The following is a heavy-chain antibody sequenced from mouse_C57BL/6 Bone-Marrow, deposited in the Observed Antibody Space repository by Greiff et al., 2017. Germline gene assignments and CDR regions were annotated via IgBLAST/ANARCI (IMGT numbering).Heavy chain of an antibody. CDR3: ARKGYGSSSFAY. J-gene: IGHJ3*01. CDR1: GFSLTSYG. CDR2: IWSGGST. D-gene: IGHD1-1*01. Sequence: VQLQQSGPGLVQPSQSLSITCTVSGFSLTSYGVHWVRQSPGKGLEWLGVIWSGGSTDYNAAFIYRLSISKDNSKSQVFFKMNSRQAYDTAIDYCARKGYGSSSFAYWGQGTLVTVSA. V-gene: IGHV2-2*01.